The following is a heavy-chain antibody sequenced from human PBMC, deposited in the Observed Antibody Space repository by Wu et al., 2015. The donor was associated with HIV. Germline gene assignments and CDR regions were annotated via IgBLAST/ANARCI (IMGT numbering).Heavy chain of an antibody. CDR3: ARSLAIIIIPTATSFXL. J-gene: IGHJ3*01. CDR2: INPSGGST. D-gene: IGHD2-2*03. CDR1: GYTFTSYY. Sequence: QVHLVQSGAEVRKPGASVKVSCKASGYTFTSYYMQWVRQAPGQGLEWMGIINPSGGSTTYTRKFQGRVTMTRDTSTSTVYMELSSLTSEDTAIYYCARSLAIIIIPTATSFXLWGQGTMVTVSS. V-gene: IGHV1-46*03.